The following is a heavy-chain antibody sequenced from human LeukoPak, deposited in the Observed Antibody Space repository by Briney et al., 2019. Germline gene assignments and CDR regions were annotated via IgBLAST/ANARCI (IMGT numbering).Heavy chain of an antibody. CDR1: GYTFTGYY. V-gene: IGHV1-2*02. D-gene: IGHD4-17*01. J-gene: IGHJ4*02. CDR2: INPNSGGT. CDR3: ARETIYGDYGEFDY. Sequence: ASVKISCKASGYTFTGYYMHWVRQAPGQGLEWMGWINPNSGGTNYAQKFQGRVTMTRDTSISTAYMELSRLRSDDTAVYYCARETIYGDYGEFDYWGQGTLVTVSS.